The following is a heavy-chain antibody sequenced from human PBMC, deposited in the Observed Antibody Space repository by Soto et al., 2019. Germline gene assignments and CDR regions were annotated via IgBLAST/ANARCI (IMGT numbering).Heavy chain of an antibody. CDR1: GYTFTSYA. Sequence: ASVKVSCKASGYTFTSYAMHWVRQAPGQRLEWMGWINADNGNTKYSQKFQGRVTMTRNTSISTAYMELSSLRSEDAAVYYFARGAHAFDIWGQGTMVTVSS. V-gene: IGHV1-3*01. J-gene: IGHJ3*02. CDR3: ARGAHAFDI. CDR2: INADNGNT.